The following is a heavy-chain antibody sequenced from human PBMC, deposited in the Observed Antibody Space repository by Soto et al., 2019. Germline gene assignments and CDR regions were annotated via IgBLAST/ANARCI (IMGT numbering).Heavy chain of an antibody. CDR3: ATRAEYYDFWSGYYGA. V-gene: IGHV5-51*01. CDR1: GYSFSTSW. Sequence: GESLKISCKGSGYSFSTSWIGWVRQMSGKGLEWMGTIYPSDSDTRYSPSFQGQVIISADKSTSTAYLQWRNLKASDTAMYYCATRAEYYDFWSGYYGAWGQGTLVTVSS. CDR2: IYPSDSDT. D-gene: IGHD3-3*01. J-gene: IGHJ5*02.